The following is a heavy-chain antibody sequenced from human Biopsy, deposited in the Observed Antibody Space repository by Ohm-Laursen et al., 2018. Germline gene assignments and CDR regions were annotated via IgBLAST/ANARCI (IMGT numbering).Heavy chain of an antibody. CDR2: IFDDGAT. CDR3: ARVRGSGFFAFDI. Sequence: SDTLSLTCSVSGGSVRGYYWSWIRQTSGTGLAWIGQIFDDGATNYSPSPSLQGRVTLSIDTSENTFSLTLTSLTRADTGVYYCARVRGSGFFAFDIWGRGTTVSVSS. CDR1: GGSVRGYY. D-gene: IGHD3-3*01. V-gene: IGHV4-59*02. J-gene: IGHJ3*02.